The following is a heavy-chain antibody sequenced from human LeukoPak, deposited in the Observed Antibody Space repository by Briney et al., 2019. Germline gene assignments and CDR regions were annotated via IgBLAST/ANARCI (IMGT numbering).Heavy chain of an antibody. Sequence: GGSLRLSCAASGFTFSSYVMHWVRQAPGKGLEWVSAISGSGGSTYYADSVKGRFTISRDNSKNTLYLQMNSLRAEDTAVYYCATYRQVLLPFESWGQGTLVTVSS. CDR1: GFTFSSYV. D-gene: IGHD2-8*02. J-gene: IGHJ4*02. V-gene: IGHV3-23*01. CDR2: ISGSGGST. CDR3: ATYRQVLLPFES.